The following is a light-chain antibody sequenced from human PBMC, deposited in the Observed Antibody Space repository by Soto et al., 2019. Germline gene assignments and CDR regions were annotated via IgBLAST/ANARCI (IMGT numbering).Light chain of an antibody. Sequence: QSALTQPPSASGTPGQRVTISCSGSSSNIGSNYVYWYQRLPGTAPKLLIYRNNQRPSGVPDRFSGSKSGTSASLAISGLRSEDEADYYCAAWDDSLSGHYVFGTGTEVTVL. CDR1: SSNIGSNY. CDR2: RNN. J-gene: IGLJ1*01. V-gene: IGLV1-47*01. CDR3: AAWDDSLSGHYV.